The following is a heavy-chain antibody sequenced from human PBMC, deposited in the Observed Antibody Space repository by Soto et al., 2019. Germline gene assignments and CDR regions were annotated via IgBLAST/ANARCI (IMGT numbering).Heavy chain of an antibody. V-gene: IGHV3-23*01. CDR2: ISGNSGTT. D-gene: IGHD3-3*01. Sequence: EVQLLESRGDFKQPGGSLRLSCEGSGFNFSNYALNWVRQAPGKRLEWVSVISGNSGTTYYAASVKGRFTISRDNSKKTLYLQMNSLRADDTAVYYCAKGRAITVFGVITPFDSWGQGTLVTVSS. J-gene: IGHJ4*02. CDR1: GFNFSNYA. CDR3: AKGRAITVFGVITPFDS.